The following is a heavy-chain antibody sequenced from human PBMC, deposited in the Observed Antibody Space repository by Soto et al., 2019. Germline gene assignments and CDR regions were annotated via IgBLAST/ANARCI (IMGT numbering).Heavy chain of an antibody. D-gene: IGHD1-1*01. J-gene: IGHJ4*02. Sequence: QVHLVQSGAEVKKPGASVKVSCKGSGYTFTSYGITWVRQAPGQGLEWMGWISAHNGNTDYAQELQGRVTVTRDTSTSAAYMELRSLRSDDTAVYYCARGRYVAYWGQGALVTVSS. V-gene: IGHV1-18*01. CDR1: GYTFTSYG. CDR2: ISAHNGNT. CDR3: ARGRYVAY.